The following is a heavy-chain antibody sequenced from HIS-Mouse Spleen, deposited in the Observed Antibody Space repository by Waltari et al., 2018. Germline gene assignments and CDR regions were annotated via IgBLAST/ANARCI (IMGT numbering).Heavy chain of an antibody. CDR3: ARGSGRWELLLPNWFDP. J-gene: IGHJ5*02. D-gene: IGHD1-26*01. CDR1: GYTFPGYY. CDR2: INPNSGGT. Sequence: QVQLVQSGAEVKKPGASVKASCKASGYTFPGYYMHWVRQAPGQGLAWMGWINPNSGGTNYAQKFQGRVTMTRDTSISTAYMELSRLRSDDTAVYYCARGSGRWELLLPNWFDPWGQGTLVTVSS. V-gene: IGHV1-2*02.